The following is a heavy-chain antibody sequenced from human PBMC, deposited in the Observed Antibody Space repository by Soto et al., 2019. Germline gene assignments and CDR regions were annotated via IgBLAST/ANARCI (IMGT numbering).Heavy chain of an antibody. CDR2: ISGSGAST. CDR1: GFTFSSFA. CDR3: AKDFSGTPLYNFDY. D-gene: IGHD1-1*01. V-gene: IGHV3-23*01. J-gene: IGHJ4*02. Sequence: EVQLLESGGGLVQPGGSLRLSCAASGFTFSSFAMNWVRQAPGKGLEWVSVISGSGASTYYADSVKGRLTISRDNSKNTLYLQRNSLRAEDTAVYYCAKDFSGTPLYNFDYWGQGTLVTVSS.